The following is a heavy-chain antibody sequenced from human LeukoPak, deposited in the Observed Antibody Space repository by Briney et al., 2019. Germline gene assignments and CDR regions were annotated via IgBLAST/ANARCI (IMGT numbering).Heavy chain of an antibody. D-gene: IGHD1-26*01. CDR2: ITSSSDSI. Sequence: GGSLRLSCATSGFTFSAYSMIWVRQTPGKGLECLSYITSSSDSIHYADSVRGRFTVSRDNAKNSLYLQMNSLRDEDPAVYYCARDPGYSRPSSYGYFDHWGQGTLATVSS. J-gene: IGHJ4*02. CDR1: GFTFSAYS. CDR3: ARDPGYSRPSSYGYFDH. V-gene: IGHV3-48*02.